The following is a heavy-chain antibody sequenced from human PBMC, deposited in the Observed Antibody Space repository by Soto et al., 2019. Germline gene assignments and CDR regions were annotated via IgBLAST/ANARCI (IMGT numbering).Heavy chain of an antibody. Sequence: SETLSLTCAVYGGSVNGYYWNWIRQPPGKGLEWIGEINHTGGTHYNQSLKSRVTMSVDTSKNQFSLRLSSVTAADTAIYYCATRITVFGLLIPPFDPWGQGTQVTVSS. CDR1: GGSVNGYY. CDR3: ATRITVFGLLIPPFDP. CDR2: INHTGGT. J-gene: IGHJ5*02. D-gene: IGHD3-3*01. V-gene: IGHV4-34*01.